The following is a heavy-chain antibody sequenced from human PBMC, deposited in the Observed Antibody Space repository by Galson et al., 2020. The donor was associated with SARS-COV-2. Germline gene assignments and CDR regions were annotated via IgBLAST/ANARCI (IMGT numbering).Heavy chain of an antibody. J-gene: IGHJ4*02. CDR2: ISVYNENT. CDR3: ARVGRDGYYVDY. Sequence: ASVKVSCKASDYTFTSYGISWVRQAPGQGLEWMGWISVYNENTNYAQKLQGRVTMTTDTSTSTAYMELRSLRSDDTAVYYCARVGRDGYYVDYWGQGTLVTVSS. D-gene: IGHD1-26*01. CDR1: DYTFTSYG. V-gene: IGHV1-18*01.